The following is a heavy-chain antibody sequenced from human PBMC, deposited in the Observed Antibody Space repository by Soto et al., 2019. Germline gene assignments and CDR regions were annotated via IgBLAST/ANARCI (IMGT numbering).Heavy chain of an antibody. CDR1: GFTFRDYT. CDR3: AMRTNGYFGY. D-gene: IGHD2-8*01. V-gene: IGHV3-23*03. CDR2: ILSDYNT. Sequence: EVQLLESGGGLAQPGGSLTLSCAASGFTFRDYTMTWVRQAPGQVLECISVILSDYNTFYAGSVRGRFTISRDNSKNTIYLEMNRLSAEDTAVYYCAMRTNGYFGYWGQGALVTVSS. J-gene: IGHJ4*02.